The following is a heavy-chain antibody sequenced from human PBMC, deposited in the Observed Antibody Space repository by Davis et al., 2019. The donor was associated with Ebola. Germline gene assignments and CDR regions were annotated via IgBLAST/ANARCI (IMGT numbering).Heavy chain of an antibody. CDR1: GYTFNSYY. V-gene: IGHV1-18*04. D-gene: IGHD1-26*01. CDR3: ARISGTYYGGGH. CDR2: ISTNNGNT. J-gene: IGHJ4*02. Sequence: ASVKVSCKASGYTFNSYYIHWVRQAPGQGLEWMGWISTNNGNTKYAQRLQGRVTMTTDTSTSTAYMELRSLGSDDTAVYYCARISGTYYGGGHWGQGTLVTVSS.